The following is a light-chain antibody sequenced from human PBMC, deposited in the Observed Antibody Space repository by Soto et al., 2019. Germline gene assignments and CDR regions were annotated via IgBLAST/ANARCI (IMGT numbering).Light chain of an antibody. CDR3: LSADSSGTYGGVV. Sequence: SYELTQPPSVSVSLGQMARITCSGEALPKKYAYWYQQKPGQFPVLVIYKDSERPSGIPERFSGSSSGTIVTLTISGVQAEDEADYYCLSADSSGTYGGVVFGGGTKVTVL. V-gene: IGLV3-16*01. J-gene: IGLJ2*01. CDR2: KDS. CDR1: ALPKKY.